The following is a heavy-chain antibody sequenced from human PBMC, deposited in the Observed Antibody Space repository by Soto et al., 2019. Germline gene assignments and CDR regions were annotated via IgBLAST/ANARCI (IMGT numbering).Heavy chain of an antibody. CDR3: ARSQGGSSSLDIYYYYYYGMDV. CDR2: IIPIFGTA. J-gene: IGHJ6*02. V-gene: IGHV1-69*13. Sequence: ASVKVSCKAPGGTFSSYAISWVRQAPGQGLEWMGEIIPIFGTANYAQKFQGRVTITADESTSTGYMELSSLRSEDTAVYYCARSQGGSSSLDIYYYYYYGMDVWGQGTTVTVSS. D-gene: IGHD2-15*01. CDR1: GGTFSSYA.